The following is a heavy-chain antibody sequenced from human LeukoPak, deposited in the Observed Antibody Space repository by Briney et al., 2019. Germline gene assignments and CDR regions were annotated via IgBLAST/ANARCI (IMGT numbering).Heavy chain of an antibody. CDR3: ARSDKSGYYFDY. D-gene: IGHD3-22*01. J-gene: IGHJ4*02. CDR1: GGSISSGGHY. Sequence: SETLSLTCNVSGGSISSGGHYWSWIRQHPGKGLEWVGYIYYSGSTYYNPSLKSRATISVDTPKNQVSLKLSSVTAADTAVYHCARSDKSGYYFDYWGQGTLVTVSS. V-gene: IGHV4-31*03. CDR2: IYYSGST.